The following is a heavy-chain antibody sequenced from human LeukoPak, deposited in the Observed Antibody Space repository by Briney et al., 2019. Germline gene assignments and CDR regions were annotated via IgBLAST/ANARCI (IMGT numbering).Heavy chain of an antibody. V-gene: IGHV4-4*07. CDR3: ARVSEQVVSRYYNYYMDV. CDR1: GGSIHSY. D-gene: IGHD1-26*01. CDR2: ISGSGTI. J-gene: IGHJ6*03. Sequence: PSGTLSLTCTASGGSIHSYWSWIRQPAGKGLEWIGRISGSGTITYNPALQSRLTISIDTSKNQFSLNLNSVSAADTAVYFCARVSEQVVSRYYNYYMDVWGKGTTVTVSS.